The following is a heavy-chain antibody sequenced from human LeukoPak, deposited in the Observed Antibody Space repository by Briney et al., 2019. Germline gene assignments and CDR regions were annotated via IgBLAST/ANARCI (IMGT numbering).Heavy chain of an antibody. J-gene: IGHJ4*02. Sequence: GGSLRLSCAASGFTFSSYGMSWVRQAPGKGLEWVSAISGSGGSTYYADSVKGRFTISRDNSKNTLYLQMNSLRAEDTAVYYCARDYYGLTQENFDYWGQGTLVTVSS. CDR2: ISGSGGST. D-gene: IGHD3-22*01. CDR1: GFTFSSYG. CDR3: ARDYYGLTQENFDY. V-gene: IGHV3-23*01.